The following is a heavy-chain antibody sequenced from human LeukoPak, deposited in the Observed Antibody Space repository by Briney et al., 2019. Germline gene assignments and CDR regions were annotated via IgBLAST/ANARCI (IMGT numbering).Heavy chain of an antibody. D-gene: IGHD6-13*01. CDR1: GFTFTIYA. Sequence: GGSLRLSCAASGFTFTIYAMTWVRQAPGKGLEWVSSISGSGGSTYYADSAKGRFTISRDNSKNTLYLQMNSLRAEDTAVYYCASPGTDFWGQGTLVTVSS. CDR2: ISGSGGST. V-gene: IGHV3-23*01. CDR3: ASPGTDF. J-gene: IGHJ4*02.